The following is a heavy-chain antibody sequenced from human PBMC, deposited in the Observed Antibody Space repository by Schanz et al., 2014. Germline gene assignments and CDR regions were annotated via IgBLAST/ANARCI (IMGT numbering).Heavy chain of an antibody. V-gene: IGHV3-11*04. CDR1: GFTFSDYY. Sequence: QVHLVESGGGLVKPGGSLRLSCAGSGFTFSDYYMIWIRQAPGKGLEWVSYITSSGSNIYYAGSVRGRFTMSRDNAKNPLYLQMNSLRAEDTAVYYGARGEWSTSQFDYWGHGTLVTVSS. D-gene: IGHD2-2*01. CDR3: ARGEWSTSQFDY. CDR2: ITSSGSNI. J-gene: IGHJ4*01.